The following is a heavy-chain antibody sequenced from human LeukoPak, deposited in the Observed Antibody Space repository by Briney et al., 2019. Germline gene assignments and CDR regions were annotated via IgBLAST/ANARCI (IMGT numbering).Heavy chain of an antibody. CDR1: GFTFSSYW. CDR2: IKQDGSEK. J-gene: IGHJ3*02. D-gene: IGHD1-26*01. Sequence: GGSLRLSCAASGFTFSSYWMSWVRQAPGKGLEWVANIKQDGSEKYYVDSVKGRFTISRDNSKNTLYLQMNSLRAEDTAVYYCGKNRYSGSLSPFDIWGQGTMVTVSS. V-gene: IGHV3-7*03. CDR3: GKNRYSGSLSPFDI.